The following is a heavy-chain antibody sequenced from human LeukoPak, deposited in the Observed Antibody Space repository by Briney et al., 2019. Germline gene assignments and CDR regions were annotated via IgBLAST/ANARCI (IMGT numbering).Heavy chain of an antibody. D-gene: IGHD3-22*01. CDR1: GFTFSSYA. CDR2: ISGSGGST. V-gene: IGHV3-23*01. J-gene: IGHJ4*02. CDR3: AKKGRYYDSSGYYSLDY. Sequence: GGSLRLSCAASGFTFSSYAMSWVRQVPGKGLEWVSAISGSGGSTYYADSVKGRFTISRDNSKNTLYLQMNSLRAEDTAVYYCAKKGRYYDSSGYYSLDYWGQGTLVTVSS.